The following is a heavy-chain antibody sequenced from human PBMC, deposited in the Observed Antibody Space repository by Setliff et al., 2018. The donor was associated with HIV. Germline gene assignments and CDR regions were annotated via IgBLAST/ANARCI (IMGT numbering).Heavy chain of an antibody. CDR3: ARSPYYDILTGYYSQYYFDF. CDR1: GYIFSVYL. CDR2: INPNSGDT. D-gene: IGHD3-9*01. J-gene: IGHJ4*02. V-gene: IGHV1-2*02. Sequence: ASVKVSCKASGYIFSVYLMHWVRQAPGQGLEWMGWINPNSGDTKYAQEFEDRVTMTRDTSISTAYMEINRLRSDDTAVYYCARSPYYDILTGYYSQYYFDFWGQGSRVTVSS.